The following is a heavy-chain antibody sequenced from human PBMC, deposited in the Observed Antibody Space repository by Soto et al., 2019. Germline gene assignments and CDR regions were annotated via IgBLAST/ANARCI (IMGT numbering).Heavy chain of an antibody. CDR3: AKDGITIFGVVIH. CDR2: ISYDGSNK. Sequence: PGGSLRLSCAASGFTFSSYAMHWVRQAPGKGLEWVAVISYDGSNKYYADSVKGRFTISRDNSKNTLYLQMNSLRAEDTAVYYCAKDGITIFGVVIHWGQGTLVTVSS. V-gene: IGHV3-30-3*01. CDR1: GFTFSSYA. D-gene: IGHD3-3*01. J-gene: IGHJ4*02.